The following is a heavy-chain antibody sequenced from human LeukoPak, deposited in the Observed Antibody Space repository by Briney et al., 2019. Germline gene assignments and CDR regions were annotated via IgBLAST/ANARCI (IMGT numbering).Heavy chain of an antibody. V-gene: IGHV3-23*01. J-gene: IGHJ3*02. D-gene: IGHD2-2*01. CDR2: ISGSGGST. Sequence: GGTLRLSCAASGFTFSSYGMSWVRQAPGKGLEWVSAISGSGGSTYYADSVKGRFTISRDNSKNTLYLQMNSLRAEDTAVYYCAKDPLTGGYCSSTSCYESDAFDIWGQGTMVTVSS. CDR1: GFTFSSYG. CDR3: AKDPLTGGYCSSTSCYESDAFDI.